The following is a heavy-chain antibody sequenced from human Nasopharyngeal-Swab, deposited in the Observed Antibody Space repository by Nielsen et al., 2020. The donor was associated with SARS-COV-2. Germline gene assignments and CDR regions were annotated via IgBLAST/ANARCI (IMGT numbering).Heavy chain of an antibody. CDR2: IYYSGST. Sequence: SETLSLTCTVSRGSISSGDYYWSRLRQPPGKSLEWIGYIYYSGSTYYNPSLKSRVTISVDTSKNQFSLKPSSVTAANTALCYCARAPVLPATTYYFYYISIWGKWTTVTVSS. CDR3: ARAPVLPATTYYFYYISI. J-gene: IGHJ6*03. CDR1: RGSISSGDYY. V-gene: IGHV4-30-4*01. D-gene: IGHD2-2*01.